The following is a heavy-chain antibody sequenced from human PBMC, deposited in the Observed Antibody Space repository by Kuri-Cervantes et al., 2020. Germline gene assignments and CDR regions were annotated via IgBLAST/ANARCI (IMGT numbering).Heavy chain of an antibody. D-gene: IGHD6-13*01. J-gene: IGHJ4*02. CDR3: AKDRKVAATPAD. V-gene: IGHV3-30*02. CDR1: GFTFSSYG. Sequence: GGSLRLSCAASGFTFSSYGMHWVRQAPGKGLEWVAFIRYDGSNKYYADSVKGRFTISRDNSKNTLYLQMNSLRAEDTAVYYCAKDRKVAATPADWGQGTLVTVSS. CDR2: IRYDGSNK.